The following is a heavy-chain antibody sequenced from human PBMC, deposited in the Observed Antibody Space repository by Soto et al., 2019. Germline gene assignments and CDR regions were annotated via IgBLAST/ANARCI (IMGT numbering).Heavy chain of an antibody. V-gene: IGHV4-59*01. CDR2: IYYSGST. Sequence: ETLSLTCTVSGGSISSYYWSWIRQPPGKGLEWIGYIYYSGSTNYNPSLKSRVTISVDTSKNQFSLKLSSVTAADTAVYYCARKSRDGYIDYWGQGTLVTVSS. CDR3: ARKSRDGYIDY. J-gene: IGHJ4*02. CDR1: GGSISSYY. D-gene: IGHD2-2*01.